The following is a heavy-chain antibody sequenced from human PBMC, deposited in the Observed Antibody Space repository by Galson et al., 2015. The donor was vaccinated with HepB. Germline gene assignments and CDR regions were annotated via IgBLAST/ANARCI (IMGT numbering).Heavy chain of an antibody. CDR2: IWYDGSNK. J-gene: IGHJ6*02. D-gene: IGHD3-10*01. CDR3: ARVRGGGEPPPQRGMDV. Sequence: SLRLSCAASGFTFSNYGMHWVRQAPGEGLEWVAIIWYDGSNKYYADSVKGRFTISRDNSKNTLYLQMNSLRAEDTAVYYCARVRGGGEPPPQRGMDVWGQGTTVTVSS. CDR1: GFTFSNYG. V-gene: IGHV3-33*01.